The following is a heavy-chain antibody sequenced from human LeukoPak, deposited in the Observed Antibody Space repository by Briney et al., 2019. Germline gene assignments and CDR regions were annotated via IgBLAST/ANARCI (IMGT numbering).Heavy chain of an antibody. CDR1: GGSFSGYY. J-gene: IGHJ5*02. V-gene: IGHV4-34*01. Sequence: PSETLSLTCAVYGGSFSGYYWSWIRQPPGKGLECIGEINHSGSTNYNPSLKSRVTISVDTSKNQFSLKLSSVTAADTAVYYCASSRGPRGWFDPWGQGTLVTVSS. D-gene: IGHD3-10*01. CDR3: ASSRGPRGWFDP. CDR2: INHSGST.